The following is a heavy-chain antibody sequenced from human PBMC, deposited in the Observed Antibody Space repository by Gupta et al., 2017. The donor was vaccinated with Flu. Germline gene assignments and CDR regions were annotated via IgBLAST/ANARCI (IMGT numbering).Heavy chain of an antibody. J-gene: IGHJ5*02. Sequence: EVQLLESGGGLVQPGGSLRLSCAASGFTFSSYAMSWVRQAPGKGLEWVSAISGSGGSTYYADSGKGRFTISRDNSKNTLYLQMKSLRAEETAVYYCAKGVTDWHGYNWFDPGGQGTLVTVSS. CDR2: ISGSGGST. CDR3: AKGVTDWHGYNWFDP. V-gene: IGHV3-23*01. D-gene: IGHD3-10*01. CDR1: GFTFSSYA.